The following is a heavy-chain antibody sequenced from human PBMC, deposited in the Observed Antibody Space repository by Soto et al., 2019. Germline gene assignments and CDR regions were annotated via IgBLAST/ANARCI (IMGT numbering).Heavy chain of an antibody. CDR1: GFNFRDYY. CDR2: ISSSGRHT. J-gene: IGHJ6*02. CDR3: AKDGGASGYDYRPLHYYYYGMDV. D-gene: IGHD5-12*01. Sequence: PGGSLRLSCTASGFNFRDYYMTWIRQAPGKGLEWVSYISSSGRHTNYADSVKGRFSISRDNAKKSVFLQMNSLRAEDTALYYCAKDGGASGYDYRPLHYYYYGMDVWGQGTTVTVSS. V-gene: IGHV3-11*06.